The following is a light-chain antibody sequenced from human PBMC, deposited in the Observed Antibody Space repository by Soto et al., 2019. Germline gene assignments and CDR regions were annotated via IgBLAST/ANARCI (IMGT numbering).Light chain of an antibody. CDR1: QSLLYHNGITY. CDR3: MQGTHWPLT. CDR2: EVY. J-gene: IGKJ4*01. V-gene: IGKV2-30*01. Sequence: EVVMTQSPVSLPVTLGQPASVSCRYSQSLLYHNGITYLTWSHQRPGQPPRRLRSEVYRRESGVPERFSGCGSGTYFTLKISRVEAEDVGLFYCMQGTHWPLTFGGGTKVEIK.